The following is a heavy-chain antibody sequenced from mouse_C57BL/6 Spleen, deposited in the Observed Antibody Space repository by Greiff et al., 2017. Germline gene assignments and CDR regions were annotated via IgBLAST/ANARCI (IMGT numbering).Heavy chain of an antibody. J-gene: IGHJ4*01. CDR1: GYSFTGYY. D-gene: IGHD1-1*01. Sequence: VQLQQSGPELVKPGASVKISCKASGYSFTGYYMNWVKQSPEKSLEWIGEINPSTGGTTYNQKFKAKATLTVDKSSSTAYMQLKSLTSEDSAVYYCARRATVVEGYAMDYWGQGTSVTVSS. CDR3: ARRATVVEGYAMDY. V-gene: IGHV1-42*01. CDR2: INPSTGGT.